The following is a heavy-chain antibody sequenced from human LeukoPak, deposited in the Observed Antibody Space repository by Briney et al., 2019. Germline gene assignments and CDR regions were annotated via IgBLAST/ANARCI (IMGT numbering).Heavy chain of an antibody. V-gene: IGHV4-4*02. J-gene: IGHJ4*02. Sequence: SGTLSLTCAVSDGSISSSDCWSWVRQAPGKGLEWIGETSHGGVSHYNPSLKSRVTISLDKSKNQFSLNLNSVTAADTAVYYCARHFGELFDSSGHYYLDYWGQGILVTVSS. CDR1: DGSISSSDC. CDR3: ARHFGELFDSSGHYYLDY. D-gene: IGHD3-22*01. CDR2: TSHGGVS.